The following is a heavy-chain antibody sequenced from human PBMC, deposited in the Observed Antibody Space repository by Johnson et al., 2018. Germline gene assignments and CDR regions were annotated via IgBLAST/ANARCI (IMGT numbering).Heavy chain of an antibody. V-gene: IGHV3-33*08. Sequence: QVQLVQSGGGVVQPGRFLRLSCAASGFTFSSYAMHWVRQAPGKGLEWVAVLWYDGSNKYYADSVKGRFTISRDNSKNSLYLQMNSLRAEDTAVYYCARILTRLDSDYWGQGTLVTVSS. CDR3: ARILTRLDSDY. D-gene: IGHD3-9*01. CDR1: GFTFSSYA. CDR2: LWYDGSNK. J-gene: IGHJ4*02.